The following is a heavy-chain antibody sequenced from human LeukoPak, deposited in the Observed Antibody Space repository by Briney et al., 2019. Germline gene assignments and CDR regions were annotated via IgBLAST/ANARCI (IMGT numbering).Heavy chain of an antibody. CDR1: GGTINTDY. J-gene: IGHJ4*02. D-gene: IGHD3-10*01. CDR2: ISKSGST. V-gene: IGHV4-59*12. Sequence: SETLSLTCTVSGGTINTDYWNWIRQPPGKGLEWIGHISKSGSTKYDASLKSRVTISRDTSKSQFSLDLTSVTAADTAVYYCARLPTMVRGVIIPFDYWGQGTLVTVSS. CDR3: ARLPTMVRGVIIPFDY.